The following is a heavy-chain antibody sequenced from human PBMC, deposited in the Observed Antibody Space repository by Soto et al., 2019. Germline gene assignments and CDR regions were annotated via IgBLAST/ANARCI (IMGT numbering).Heavy chain of an antibody. CDR3: AKGGYYDSSGYYYKIDY. Sequence: PGGSLRLSCAASGFTFSSYAMSWVRQAPGKGLEWVSAISGSGGSTYYADSVKGRFTISRDNSKNTLYLQMNSLRAEDTAVYYCAKGGYYDSSGYYYKIDYWGQGTLVTVSS. D-gene: IGHD3-22*01. CDR1: GFTFSSYA. CDR2: ISGSGGST. J-gene: IGHJ4*02. V-gene: IGHV3-23*01.